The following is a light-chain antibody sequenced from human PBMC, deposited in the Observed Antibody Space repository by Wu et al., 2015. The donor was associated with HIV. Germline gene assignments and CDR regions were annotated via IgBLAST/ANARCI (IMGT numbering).Light chain of an antibody. CDR2: GAS. CDR1: QSVSSN. J-gene: IGKJ4*01. CDR3: QHYNYWPPF. Sequence: EIVMTQSPATLSVSPGERATLSCRASQSVSSNLAWYQQKPGQAPRLLIYGASTRATGIPARFSGSGSGTEFTLTFSSLLSEDFAVYYCQHYNYWPPFFGGGTRVEIK. V-gene: IGKV3-15*01.